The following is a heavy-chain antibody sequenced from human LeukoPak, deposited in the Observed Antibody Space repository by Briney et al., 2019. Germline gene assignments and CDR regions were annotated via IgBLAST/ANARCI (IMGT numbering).Heavy chain of an antibody. CDR1: GFTFSNAW. D-gene: IGHD6-19*01. Sequence: GGSLRLSCAASGFTFSNAWMSWVRQAPGKGLEWVGRIKSKTDGGTTDYAAPVKGRFTISRDNSKNTLYLQLNSLNADDTAVYYCARNSGWYGVSWGQGTLVTVSS. J-gene: IGHJ4*02. V-gene: IGHV3-15*01. CDR3: ARNSGWYGVS. CDR2: IKSKTDGGTT.